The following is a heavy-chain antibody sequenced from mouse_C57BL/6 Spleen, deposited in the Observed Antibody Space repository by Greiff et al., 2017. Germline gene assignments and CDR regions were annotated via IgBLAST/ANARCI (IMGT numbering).Heavy chain of an antibody. J-gene: IGHJ2*01. V-gene: IGHV5-17*01. Sequence: DVMLVESGGGLVKPGGSLKLSCAASGFTFSDYGMHWVRQAPEKGLEWVAYISSGSSTIYYADTVKGRFTISRDNAKNTLFLQMISLRSEDTAMYYCARNGYYYFDYWGQGTTLTVSS. CDR3: ARNGYYYFDY. CDR2: ISSGSSTI. CDR1: GFTFSDYG. D-gene: IGHD2-3*01.